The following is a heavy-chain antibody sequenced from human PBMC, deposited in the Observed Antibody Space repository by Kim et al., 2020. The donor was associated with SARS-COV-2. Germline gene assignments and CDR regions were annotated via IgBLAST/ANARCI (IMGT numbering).Heavy chain of an antibody. CDR3: AREGYGSGSYYNPFFDY. D-gene: IGHD3-10*01. Sequence: QGRVTITADESTSTAYMELRSLRSEDTAVYYCAREGYGSGSYYNPFFDYWGQGTLVTVSS. J-gene: IGHJ4*02. V-gene: IGHV1-69*01.